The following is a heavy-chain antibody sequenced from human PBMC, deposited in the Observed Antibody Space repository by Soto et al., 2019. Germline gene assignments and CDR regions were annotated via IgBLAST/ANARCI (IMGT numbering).Heavy chain of an antibody. J-gene: IGHJ4*02. Sequence: ASVKVSCKASGYTFTSYAMHWVRQAPGQRLEWMGWINAGNGNTKYSQKFQGRVTITADKSTSTAYMELSSLRSEGTAVYYCARDRRGGNTGGPFDYWGQGTLVTVSS. V-gene: IGHV1-3*01. CDR1: GYTFTSYA. CDR2: INAGNGNT. CDR3: ARDRRGGNTGGPFDY. D-gene: IGHD2-15*01.